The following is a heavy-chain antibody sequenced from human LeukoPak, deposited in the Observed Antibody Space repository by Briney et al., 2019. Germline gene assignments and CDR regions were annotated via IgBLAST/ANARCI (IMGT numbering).Heavy chain of an antibody. J-gene: IGHJ4*02. V-gene: IGHV3-30*03. CDR1: GFTFSSYG. CDR2: ISYDGSNK. CDR3: VRSLRSADF. Sequence: GGSLRLSCAASGFTFSSYGMHWVRQAPGKGLEWVAVISYDGSNKYYADSVKGRFTISRDNSKNTLYLQMDSLRADDTALYYCVRSLRSADFWGQGTLVTVSS.